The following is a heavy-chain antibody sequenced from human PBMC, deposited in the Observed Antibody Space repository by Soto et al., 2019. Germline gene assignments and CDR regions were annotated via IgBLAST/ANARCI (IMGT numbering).Heavy chain of an antibody. Sequence: QVQLVQSGAEVKKPGASVKVSCKASGYTFTGYYMHWVRQAPGQGLEWMGWINPNSGGTNYAQKFQGRVTMTRDTSISTAYMELSRLRSDDTAVYYCARVGIAARRLKWTTGGYYGMDVWGQGTTVTVSS. CDR1: GYTFTGYY. CDR2: INPNSGGT. D-gene: IGHD6-6*01. J-gene: IGHJ6*02. CDR3: ARVGIAARRLKWTTGGYYGMDV. V-gene: IGHV1-2*02.